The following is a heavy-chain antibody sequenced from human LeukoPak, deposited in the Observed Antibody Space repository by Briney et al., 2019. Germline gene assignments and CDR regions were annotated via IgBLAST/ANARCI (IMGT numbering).Heavy chain of an antibody. CDR3: ARERGAGLSSSWVDY. CDR2: ISCSSTYI. V-gene: IGHV3-21*01. CDR1: GFPFSSYS. J-gene: IGHJ4*02. D-gene: IGHD6-13*01. Sequence: GGSLRLSCAASGFPFSSYSMNWVRQAPGKGLEWVSSISCSSTYIYYADSVKGRFTISRDNANNSLYLQMNSLRVEDTAVYYCARERGAGLSSSWVDYWGQGTLVTVSS.